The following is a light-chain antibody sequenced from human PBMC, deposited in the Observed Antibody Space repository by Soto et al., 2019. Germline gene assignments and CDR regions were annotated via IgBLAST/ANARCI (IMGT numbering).Light chain of an antibody. CDR1: QSISTW. V-gene: IGKV1-27*01. Sequence: DIQMTQSPSTLSASVGDSVTITCRASQSISTWLAWYQQKPGKAPKLLIYAASTLQSGVPSRFSGSGSGTDFTLTISSLQPEDVATYYCQKYNSAPLITFGQGTRLEIK. J-gene: IGKJ5*01. CDR2: AAS. CDR3: QKYNSAPLIT.